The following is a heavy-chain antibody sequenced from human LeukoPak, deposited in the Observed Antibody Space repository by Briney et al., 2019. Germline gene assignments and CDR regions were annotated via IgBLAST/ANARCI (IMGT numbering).Heavy chain of an antibody. D-gene: IGHD3-22*01. Sequence: GGSLRLSCAASGFTFSRYGMTWVRQAPGKGLEWVSGISGSGGSTSYADSVMGRFTISRDNPKNTLYLQMNSLRAEDTAVYYCASNYYDSPGRLDYWGQGTLVTVSS. CDR1: GFTFSRYG. V-gene: IGHV3-23*01. CDR2: ISGSGGST. J-gene: IGHJ4*02. CDR3: ASNYYDSPGRLDY.